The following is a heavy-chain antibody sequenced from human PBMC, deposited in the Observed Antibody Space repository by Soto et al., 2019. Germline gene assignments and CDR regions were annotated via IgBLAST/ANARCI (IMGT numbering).Heavy chain of an antibody. V-gene: IGHV1-2*02. CDR2: INPNSGGT. CDR1: GYTFTGYY. CDR3: ARGPPITIFGVVIYFDY. J-gene: IGHJ4*02. Sequence: ASVRVSCKASGYTFTGYYMHWVRQAPGQGLEWMGWINPNSGGTNYAQKFQGRVTMTRDTSISTAYMELSRLRSDDTAVYYCARGPPITIFGVVIYFDYWGQGTLVTVSS. D-gene: IGHD3-3*01.